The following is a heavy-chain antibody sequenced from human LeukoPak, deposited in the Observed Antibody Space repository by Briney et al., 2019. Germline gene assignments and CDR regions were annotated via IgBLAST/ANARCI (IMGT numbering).Heavy chain of an antibody. Sequence: SETLSLTCTVSGASISSYYWSWIRQPPGKGLEWIGYIFHSGSTNYNPSLKSRLTISVDTSKNQLSLKLRSVTAADTAVYYCARGAPGGNDYGDYWGQGTLVTASS. CDR2: IFHSGST. CDR3: ARGAPGGNDYGDY. J-gene: IGHJ4*02. CDR1: GASISSYY. V-gene: IGHV4-59*01.